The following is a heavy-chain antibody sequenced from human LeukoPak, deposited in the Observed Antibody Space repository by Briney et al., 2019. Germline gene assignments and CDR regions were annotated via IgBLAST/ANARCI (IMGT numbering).Heavy chain of an antibody. CDR2: VSAYGDDT. CDR3: ARDRIGCLGFDY. Sequence: ASVKVSCKASGYTFTNYGISWVRQAPGQGLEWMGWVSAYGDDTGYVEKFRGRITMTTDTSTNTAYVELRSLRSDDTAVYYCARDRIGCLGFDYWGQGTLVTVSS. V-gene: IGHV1-18*01. J-gene: IGHJ4*02. CDR1: GYTFTNYG. D-gene: IGHD5/OR15-5a*01.